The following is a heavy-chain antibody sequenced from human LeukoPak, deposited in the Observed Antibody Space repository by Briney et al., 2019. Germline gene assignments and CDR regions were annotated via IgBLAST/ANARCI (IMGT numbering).Heavy chain of an antibody. D-gene: IGHD3-10*01. V-gene: IGHV4-34*01. CDR2: INHSGST. CDR1: GFTFSDYY. Sequence: GSLSLSCAASGFTFSDYYMRWIRQPPGKGLEWIGEINHSGSTNYNPSLKSGVTISVDTSKNQFSLMLSSVTAADTAVYYCARGRNYYGSGSYYNFFDYWGQGTLVTVSS. J-gene: IGHJ4*02. CDR3: ARGRNYYGSGSYYNFFDY.